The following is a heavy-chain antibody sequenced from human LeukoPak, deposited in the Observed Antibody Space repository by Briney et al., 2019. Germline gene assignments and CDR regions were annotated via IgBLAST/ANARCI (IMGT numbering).Heavy chain of an antibody. CDR2: ISGSGGST. D-gene: IGHD2-15*01. Sequence: GGSLRLSCAASGFTFSSYAMSWVRQAPGKGLEWVSAISGSGGSTYYADSVKGRFTISRDNSKNTLYLQMNCLRAEDTAVYYCAKDGSYVGYFDYWGQGTLVTVSS. J-gene: IGHJ4*02. V-gene: IGHV3-23*01. CDR1: GFTFSSYA. CDR3: AKDGSYVGYFDY.